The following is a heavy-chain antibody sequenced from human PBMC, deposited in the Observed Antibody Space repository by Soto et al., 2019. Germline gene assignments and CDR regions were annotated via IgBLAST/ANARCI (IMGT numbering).Heavy chain of an antibody. J-gene: IGHJ3*02. CDR1: GFTFSSYG. CDR3: AKVFKRDVNDILTGPDAFDI. V-gene: IGHV3-30*18. Sequence: QAGGSLRLSCAASGFTFSSYGMHWVRQAPGKGLEWVAVISYDGSNKYYADSVKGRFTISRDNSKNTLYLQMNSLRAEDTAVYYCAKVFKRDVNDILTGPDAFDIWGQGTMVTVSS. CDR2: ISYDGSNK. D-gene: IGHD3-9*01.